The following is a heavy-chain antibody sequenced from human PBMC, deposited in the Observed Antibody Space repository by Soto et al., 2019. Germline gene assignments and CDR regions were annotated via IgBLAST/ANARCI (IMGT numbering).Heavy chain of an antibody. CDR1: GGSVSSGSYY. V-gene: IGHV4-61*01. CDR2: IYYSGST. CDR3: ARDGAYSGSYLGY. Sequence: SETLSLTCTVSGGSVSSGSYYWSWIRQPPGKGLEWIGYIYYSGSTNYNPSLKSRVTISVDTSKNQFSLKLSSVTAADTAVYYCARDGAYSGSYLGYWGQGTLVTVSS. D-gene: IGHD1-26*01. J-gene: IGHJ4*02.